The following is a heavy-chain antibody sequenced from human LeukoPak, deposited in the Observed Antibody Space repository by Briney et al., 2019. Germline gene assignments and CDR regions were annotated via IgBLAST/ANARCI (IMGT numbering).Heavy chain of an antibody. CDR2: INHSGST. J-gene: IGHJ4*02. Sequence: SETLSLTCAVYGGSFSGYYWSWIRQPPGKGLEWIGEINHSGSTNYNPSLKNRVTISVDTSKNQFSLKLSSVTAADTAVYYCARGLRYSYGYFDYWGQGTLVTVSS. V-gene: IGHV4-34*01. D-gene: IGHD5-18*01. CDR1: GGSFSGYY. CDR3: ARGLRYSYGYFDY.